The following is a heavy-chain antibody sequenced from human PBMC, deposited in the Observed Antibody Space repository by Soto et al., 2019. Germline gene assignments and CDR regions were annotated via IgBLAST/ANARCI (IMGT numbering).Heavy chain of an antibody. CDR3: ATMGTPATGLYYFDY. V-gene: IGHV4-30-4*01. CDR2: ISYSGST. J-gene: IGHJ4*01. CDR1: AGSRSIRGCC. Sequence: SETLCLTCTVAAGSRSIRGCCGNRIPQPPRNALEWIGFISYSGSTYYNASLKSRVTISVDTSKNQFYLNLSFVTAADTAVYYCATMGTPATGLYYFDYWG. D-gene: IGHD1-7*01.